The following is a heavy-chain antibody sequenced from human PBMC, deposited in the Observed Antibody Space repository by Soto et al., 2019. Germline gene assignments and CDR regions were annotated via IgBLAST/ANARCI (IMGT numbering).Heavy chain of an antibody. V-gene: IGHV1-18*01. D-gene: IGHD3-3*01. CDR1: GYTFTSYG. Sequence: ASVKVSCKASGYTFTSYGISWVRQAPGQGLEWMGWISAYNGNTNYAQKLQGRVTMTTDTSTSTAYMELRSLRSDDTAVYYCARGYYDFLSGYPEYYMDVWGKGTTVTVSS. CDR3: ARGYYDFLSGYPEYYMDV. J-gene: IGHJ6*03. CDR2: ISAYNGNT.